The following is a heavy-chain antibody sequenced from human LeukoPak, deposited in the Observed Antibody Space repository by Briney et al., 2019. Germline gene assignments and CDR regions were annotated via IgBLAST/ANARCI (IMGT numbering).Heavy chain of an antibody. Sequence: SETLSLTCTVSGGSISSGSYYWSWIRQPAGKGLEWIERIYTSGSTNYNPSLKSRVTMSVDTSKNQFSLKLSSVTAADTAVYYCARMMDSYDSDGYPPPAAADYWGQGTLVTVSS. V-gene: IGHV4-61*02. D-gene: IGHD3-22*01. CDR3: ARMMDSYDSDGYPPPAAADY. CDR1: GGSISSGSYY. CDR2: IYTSGST. J-gene: IGHJ4*02.